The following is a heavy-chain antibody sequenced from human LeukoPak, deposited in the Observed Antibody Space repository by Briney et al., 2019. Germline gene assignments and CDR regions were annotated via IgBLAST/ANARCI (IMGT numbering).Heavy chain of an antibody. J-gene: IGHJ4*02. V-gene: IGHV4-59*01. CDR2: IYYSGST. D-gene: IGHD1-26*01. CDR3: ASHPSGSYGQVDC. CDR1: GGSISHYY. Sequence: PSETLSLTCTVSGGSISHYYWSWIRQPPGKGLEWIGYIYYSGSTNYNPSLKSRVTISLDTSKNQFSLKLSSATAADTAVYYCASHPSGSYGQVDCWGQGTLVTVSS.